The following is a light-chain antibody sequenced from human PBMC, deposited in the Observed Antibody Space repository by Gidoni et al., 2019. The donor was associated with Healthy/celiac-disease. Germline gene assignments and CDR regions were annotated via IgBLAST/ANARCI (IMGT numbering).Light chain of an antibody. CDR2: AAS. J-gene: IGKJ1*01. CDR1: QGISNY. Sequence: IQMTQSPSSLSASVGNRVTIPFRASQGISNYLAWYQQKPGKVPKLLIYAASTLQSGVPSRFSGSGSGTDFTLTISSLQPEDVATYYCQKYNSAPRTFGQGTKVEIK. V-gene: IGKV1-27*01. CDR3: QKYNSAPRT.